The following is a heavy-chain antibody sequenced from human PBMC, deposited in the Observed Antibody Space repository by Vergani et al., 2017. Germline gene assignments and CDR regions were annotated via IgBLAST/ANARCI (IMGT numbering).Heavy chain of an antibody. CDR3: SRSTTRYYYCMDV. CDR1: GGSISGYY. CDR2: SYYSGST. J-gene: IGHJ6*02. V-gene: IGHV4-59*01. Sequence: QVQLQESGPGLVKPSETLSLTCTVSGGSISGYYWSWIRQPPGKGLEWIGYSYYSGSTNYNPSLKSRVTISVDTSKNQFSLKLSSVTAADTAVYYCSRSTTRYYYCMDVGGRGTTVTVSS. D-gene: IGHD1-1*01.